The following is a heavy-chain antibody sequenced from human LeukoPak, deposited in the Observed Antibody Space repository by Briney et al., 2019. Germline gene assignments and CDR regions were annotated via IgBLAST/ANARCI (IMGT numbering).Heavy chain of an antibody. CDR3: AKGLKGPIAVAGTSPFDY. D-gene: IGHD6-19*01. V-gene: IGHV3-30-3*01. Sequence: GGSLRLSCAASGFTFSSYAMHWVRQAPGKGLEWVAVISYDGSNKYYADSVKGRFTISRDNSKNTLYLQMNSLRAEDTAVYYCAKGLKGPIAVAGTSPFDYWGQGTLVTVSS. CDR2: ISYDGSNK. J-gene: IGHJ4*02. CDR1: GFTFSSYA.